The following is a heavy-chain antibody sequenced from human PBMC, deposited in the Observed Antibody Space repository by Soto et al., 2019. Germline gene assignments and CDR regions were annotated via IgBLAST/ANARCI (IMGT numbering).Heavy chain of an antibody. J-gene: IGHJ4*02. CDR2: LNSDGSQT. V-gene: IGHV3-74*01. Sequence: GGALRLSCAASGFTFSSYWMHWICQVPGKGLVWVSRLNSDGSQTFYADSVKGRFTISRDNAKNTLYLQMNSLRAEDTAVYYYASERRRFGENYFDYWGQGPLVTSPQ. D-gene: IGHD3-10*01. CDR3: ASERRRFGENYFDY. CDR1: GFTFSSYW.